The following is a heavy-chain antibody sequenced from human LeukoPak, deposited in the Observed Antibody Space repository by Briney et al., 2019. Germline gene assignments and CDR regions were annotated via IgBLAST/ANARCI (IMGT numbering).Heavy chain of an antibody. CDR1: GFTFDDYA. J-gene: IGHJ5*02. CDR2: ISWNSGSI. V-gene: IGHV3-9*01. D-gene: IGHD3-22*01. CDR3: AKGPGTYYYDSSGSSNWFDP. Sequence: GRSLRLSCAASGFTFDDYAMHWVRQAPGKGLEWVSGISWNSGSIGYADSVKGRFTISRDNAKNSLYLQMNSLRAEDTALYYCAKGPGTYYYDSSGSSNWFDPWGQGTLVTVSS.